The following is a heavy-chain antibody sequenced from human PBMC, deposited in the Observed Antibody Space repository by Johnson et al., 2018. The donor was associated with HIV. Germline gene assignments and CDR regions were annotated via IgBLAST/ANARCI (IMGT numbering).Heavy chain of an antibody. CDR3: ARSNWAHFDAFDI. V-gene: IGHV3-30*04. CDR2: ISYDGSNK. CDR1: GFTFSSYA. J-gene: IGHJ3*02. D-gene: IGHD7-27*01. Sequence: QVQLVEYGGGVVQPGRSLRLSCAASGFTFSSYAMHWVRQAPGKGLEWVAVISYDGSNKYYADSVKGRFTISRDNSKNTLYLQMNSLRAEDTAVYYCARSNWAHFDAFDIWGQGTMVTVSS.